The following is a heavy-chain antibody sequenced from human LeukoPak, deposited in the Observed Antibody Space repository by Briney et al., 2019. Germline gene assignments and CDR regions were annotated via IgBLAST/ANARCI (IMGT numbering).Heavy chain of an antibody. J-gene: IGHJ4*02. Sequence: GASVTVSCTASGGTFSSYAISWVRQAPGQGLEWMGGIIPIFGTANYAQKFQGRVTITADESTSTAYMELSSLRSEDAAVYYCAGAEYSSSWYVIDYWGQGTLVTVSS. CDR2: IIPIFGTA. CDR3: AGAEYSSSWYVIDY. V-gene: IGHV1-69*13. CDR1: GGTFSSYA. D-gene: IGHD6-13*01.